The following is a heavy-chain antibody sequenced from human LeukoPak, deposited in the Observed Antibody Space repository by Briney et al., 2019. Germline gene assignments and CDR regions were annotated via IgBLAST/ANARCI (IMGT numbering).Heavy chain of an antibody. CDR1: GGSISSYY. CDR2: IYTSGST. D-gene: IGHD5-12*01. CDR3: ARDLVWAVVATNGWFDP. Sequence: KPSETLSLTCTVSGGSISSYYWSWIRQPAGKGLEWIGRIYTSGSTNYNPSLKSRVTMSVDTSKNQFSLKLSSVTAADTAVYYCARDLVWAVVATNGWFDPWGQGTLVTVSS. J-gene: IGHJ5*02. V-gene: IGHV4-4*07.